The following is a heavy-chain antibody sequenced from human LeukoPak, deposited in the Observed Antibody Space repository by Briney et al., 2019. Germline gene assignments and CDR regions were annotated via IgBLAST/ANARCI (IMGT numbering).Heavy chain of an antibody. Sequence: GGSLRLSCAAFRFTFNSYAMSCVRQAPGKGLEWVSVIGGSNGITFYVGSVKGRFTISRDNSKDTLYLQMNSLRAEDTAVYYCARNENSGWGYFDYWGQGTLVTVSS. CDR3: ARNENSGWGYFDY. V-gene: IGHV3-23*01. CDR2: IGGSNGIT. CDR1: RFTFNSYA. D-gene: IGHD5-12*01. J-gene: IGHJ4*02.